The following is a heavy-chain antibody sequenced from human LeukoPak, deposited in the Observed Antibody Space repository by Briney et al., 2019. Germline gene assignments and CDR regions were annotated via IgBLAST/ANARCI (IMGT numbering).Heavy chain of an antibody. Sequence: GGSLRLSCVASGFTFTTYGMHWVRQAPGKGLEWVGRIKSKTDGGTTDYAAPVKGRFTISRDDSKNTLYLQMNSLKTEDTAVYYCTTNCGGDCYPTGDYWGQGTLVTVSS. V-gene: IGHV3-15*01. CDR2: IKSKTDGGTT. CDR3: TTNCGGDCYPTGDY. CDR1: GFTFTTYG. J-gene: IGHJ4*02. D-gene: IGHD2-21*02.